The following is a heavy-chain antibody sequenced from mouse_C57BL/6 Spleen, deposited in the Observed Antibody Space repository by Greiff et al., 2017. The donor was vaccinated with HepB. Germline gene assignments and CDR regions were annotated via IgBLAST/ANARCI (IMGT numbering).Heavy chain of an antibody. J-gene: IGHJ4*01. CDR3: ARYYSNYVGYAMDY. Sequence: VQLQQPGAELVKPGASVKMSCKASGYTFTSYWITWVKQRPGQGLEWIGDIYPGSGSTNYNEKFKSKATLTVDTSSSTAYMQLSSLTSEDSAVYYCARYYSNYVGYAMDYWGQGTSVTVSS. V-gene: IGHV1-55*01. D-gene: IGHD2-5*01. CDR2: IYPGSGST. CDR1: GYTFTSYW.